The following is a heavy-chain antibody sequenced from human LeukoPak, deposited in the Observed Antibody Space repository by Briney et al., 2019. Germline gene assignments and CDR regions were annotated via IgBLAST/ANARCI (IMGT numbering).Heavy chain of an antibody. D-gene: IGHD3-16*02. CDR3: AKGTTFGGVIVTPYFDY. J-gene: IGHJ4*01. CDR2: ISGSGGST. CDR1: GFTVSSYA. Sequence: GGSLRLSCAASGFTVSSYAMSWVRQAPGKWLEWASAISGSGGSTYYADSVKGRFTISRDNSKNTLYLQMNSLRAEDTAVYYCAKGTTFGGVIVTPYFDYWGQGTLVTVSS. V-gene: IGHV3-23*01.